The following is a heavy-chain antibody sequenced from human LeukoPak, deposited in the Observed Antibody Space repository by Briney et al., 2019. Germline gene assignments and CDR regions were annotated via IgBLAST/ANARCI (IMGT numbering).Heavy chain of an antibody. D-gene: IGHD1-26*01. Sequence: GGSLRLSCAASGFTVSSNYMSWVRQAPGKGLEWVSIIYSGGSTFYADSVKGRFTISRDNSKNTLYLQMNSLRAEDTAVYYCARGGSWTVGATLDYWGQGTLVTVSS. J-gene: IGHJ4*02. CDR1: GFTVSSNY. V-gene: IGHV3-53*01. CDR2: IYSGGST. CDR3: ARGGSWTVGATLDY.